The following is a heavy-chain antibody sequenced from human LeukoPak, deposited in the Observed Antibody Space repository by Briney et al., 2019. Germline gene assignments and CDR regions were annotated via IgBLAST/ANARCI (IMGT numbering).Heavy chain of an antibody. Sequence: GASVKVSCKASGYTFTNFDINWVRQATGQGLEWMGWMNPKTGNTGSAQKLQGRVTITGNTSISTAYMELSSLRSDDTAVYYCVRIDYSSAFDIWGRGTMVTVSS. CDR1: GYTFTNFD. D-gene: IGHD4-11*01. J-gene: IGHJ3*02. CDR2: MNPKTGNT. V-gene: IGHV1-8*03. CDR3: VRIDYSSAFDI.